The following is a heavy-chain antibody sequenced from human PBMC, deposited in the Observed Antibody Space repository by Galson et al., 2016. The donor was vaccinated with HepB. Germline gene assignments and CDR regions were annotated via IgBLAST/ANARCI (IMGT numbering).Heavy chain of an antibody. CDR3: ARVITFYDLMDC. D-gene: IGHD3-16*01. CDR1: GFSIRKYW. CDR2: ISDDGGKT. J-gene: IGHJ4*02. Sequence: SLRLSCAASGFSIRKYWMQWVRLVPGKGLEWVASISDDGGKTYHVDSVKGRFTISRDTAINSLYLQMNSLRAEDTAVYFCARVITFYDLMDCWGQGAVVTVSS. V-gene: IGHV3-7*03.